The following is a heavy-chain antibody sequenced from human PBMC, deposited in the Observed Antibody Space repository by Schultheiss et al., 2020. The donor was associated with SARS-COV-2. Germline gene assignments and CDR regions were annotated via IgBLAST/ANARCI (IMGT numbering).Heavy chain of an antibody. V-gene: IGHV4-30-4*07. CDR3: ARDRGYGGNSLDV. CDR1: GGSISSGGYS. D-gene: IGHD4-23*01. J-gene: IGHJ6*02. Sequence: SETLSLTCAVSGGSISSGGYSWSWIRQPPGKGLEWIGYIYYSGSTYYNPSLKSRVTISVDTSKNQFSLKLSSVTAADTAVYYCARDRGYGGNSLDVWGQGTTVTVSS. CDR2: IYYSGST.